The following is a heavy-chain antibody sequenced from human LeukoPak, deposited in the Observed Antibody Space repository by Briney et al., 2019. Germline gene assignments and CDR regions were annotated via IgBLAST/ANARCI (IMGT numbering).Heavy chain of an antibody. CDR2: IRYDGNNK. J-gene: IGHJ4*02. Sequence: PGGSLRLSCAASGFTFSNYGMHWVRQAPGKGLEWVTFIRYDGNNKYYADSVKGRFTISRDNAKNSLYLQMNSLRAEDTALYYCARDGGDCSGDSCYVDYWGQGTLVTVSS. D-gene: IGHD2-15*01. CDR1: GFTFSNYG. V-gene: IGHV3-30*02. CDR3: ARDGGDCSGDSCYVDY.